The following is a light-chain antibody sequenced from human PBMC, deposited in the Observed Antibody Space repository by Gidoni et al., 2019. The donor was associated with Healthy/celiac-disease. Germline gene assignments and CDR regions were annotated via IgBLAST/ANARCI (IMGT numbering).Light chain of an antibody. Sequence: DIQMTQSPSSLSASVGDRVTITCRASQSISSYLNWYQQKPGKAPKLLIYAASSLQSGVPPRCSGSGSGTDFTLTISSLQPEDFATYYCQQSYSTPWTFGQGTKVEIK. CDR3: QQSYSTPWT. J-gene: IGKJ1*01. CDR2: AAS. V-gene: IGKV1-39*01. CDR1: QSISSY.